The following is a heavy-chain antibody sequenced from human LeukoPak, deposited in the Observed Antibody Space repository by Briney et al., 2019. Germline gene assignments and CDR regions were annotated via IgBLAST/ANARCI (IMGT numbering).Heavy chain of an antibody. D-gene: IGHD7-27*01. CDR2: ISYDGSNK. Sequence: PGGSLRLSCAASGFTFSSYAMHWVRQAPGKGLEWVAVISYDGSNKYNADSVKGRFTISRENSKNTLYLQMNSLRAEDTAVYYCARERTGPKRGYFDLWGRGTLVTVSS. V-gene: IGHV3-30-3*01. J-gene: IGHJ2*01. CDR1: GFTFSSYA. CDR3: ARERTGPKRGYFDL.